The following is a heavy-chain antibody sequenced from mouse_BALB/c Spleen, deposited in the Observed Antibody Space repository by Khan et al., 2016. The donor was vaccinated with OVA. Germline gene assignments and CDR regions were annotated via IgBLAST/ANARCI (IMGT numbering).Heavy chain of an antibody. CDR2: ISYSGIT. D-gene: IGHD1-2*01. Sequence: EVQLQESGPGLVKPSQSLSLTCTVTGYSIPSGYGWNWIRQFPGNKLEWMGYISYSGITNYNPSLKSRMSITRDTSKSQIALQWNSVTTEDTGTYYCARTARMKYWGQGTTPTVSS. J-gene: IGHJ2*01. CDR3: ARTARMKY. CDR1: GYSIPSGYG. V-gene: IGHV3-2*02.